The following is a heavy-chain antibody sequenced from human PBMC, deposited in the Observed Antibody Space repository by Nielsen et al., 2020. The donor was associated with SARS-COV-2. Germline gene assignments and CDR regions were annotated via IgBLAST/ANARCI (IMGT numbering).Heavy chain of an antibody. D-gene: IGHD3-22*01. J-gene: IGHJ5*02. Sequence: ASVKVSCKASGGTFSSYAISWVRQAPGQGLEWMGRINPNSGDTNFAQLFQGRVTMTRDTSITTAYMELSSLTSDDTAVYYCARHYDSGNFEGFDPWGQGTLVTVSS. CDR2: INPNSGDT. CDR3: ARHYDSGNFEGFDP. V-gene: IGHV1-2*06. CDR1: GGTFSSYA.